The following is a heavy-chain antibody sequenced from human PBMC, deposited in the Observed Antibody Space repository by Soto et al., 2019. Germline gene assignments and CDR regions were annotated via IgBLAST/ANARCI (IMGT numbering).Heavy chain of an antibody. Sequence: QAQLVESGGGVVQPGRSLRLSCAASGFTFSSYGMHWVRQAPGTGLEWVAVISYDGGLQHYADSVKGRFTISRDNSKNMVLLQMNSLRGEDKAVYYCVSDRGYGHASVPYSWGQGTLVSVSS. D-gene: IGHD5-18*01. J-gene: IGHJ4*02. V-gene: IGHV3-30*03. CDR3: VSDRGYGHASVPYS. CDR1: GFTFSSYG. CDR2: ISYDGGLQ.